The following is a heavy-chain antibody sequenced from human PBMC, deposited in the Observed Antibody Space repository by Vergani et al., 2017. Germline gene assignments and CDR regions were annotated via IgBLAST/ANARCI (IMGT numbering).Heavy chain of an antibody. CDR2: ISAYNGNT. V-gene: IGHV1-18*01. J-gene: IGHJ6*02. CDR3: ARDVVVVAAENYYYYYGMDV. D-gene: IGHD2-15*01. Sequence: QVQLVQSGAEVKKPGASVKVSCKASGYTFTSYGISWVRQAPGQGLEWMGWISAYNGNTNYAQKLQGRVTMTTDTSTSTAYMELRSLRSDDTAVYYCARDVVVVAAENYYYYYGMDVWGQGTTVTVSS. CDR1: GYTFTSYG.